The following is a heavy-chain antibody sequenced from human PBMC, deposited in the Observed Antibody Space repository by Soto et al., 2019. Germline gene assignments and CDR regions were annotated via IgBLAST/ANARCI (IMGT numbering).Heavy chain of an antibody. Sequence: QVQLVESGGGVVQPGRSLRLSCAASGFTFSSYGMHWVRQAPGKGLEWVAVIWYDGSNKYYADSVKGRFTISRDNSKNTLYLQMNSLRAEDTAVYYCARDLPSGYYYSFDYWGQGTLVTVSS. D-gene: IGHD3-22*01. CDR2: IWYDGSNK. V-gene: IGHV3-33*01. CDR3: ARDLPSGYYYSFDY. J-gene: IGHJ4*02. CDR1: GFTFSSYG.